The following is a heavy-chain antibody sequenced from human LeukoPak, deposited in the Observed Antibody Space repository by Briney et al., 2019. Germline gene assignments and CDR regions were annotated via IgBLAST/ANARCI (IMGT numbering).Heavy chain of an antibody. D-gene: IGHD5-12*01. V-gene: IGHV1-18*01. Sequence: ASVKVSCKASGYTFTSYDISWVRQAPGQGLEWMGWISAYNGNTNYAQKLQGRVTMTTDTSTSTAYMYLRSMRSNDTAVYYCARESSGFIVATIWTIDHWGQGTLVTVSS. CDR1: GYTFTSYD. J-gene: IGHJ4*02. CDR3: ARESSGFIVATIWTIDH. CDR2: ISAYNGNT.